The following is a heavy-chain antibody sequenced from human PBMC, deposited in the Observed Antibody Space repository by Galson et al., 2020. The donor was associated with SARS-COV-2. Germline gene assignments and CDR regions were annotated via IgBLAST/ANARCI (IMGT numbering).Heavy chain of an antibody. V-gene: IGHV3-66*02. CDR2: MYSGGGA. J-gene: IGHJ6*03. CDR1: GITVSSNY. CDR3: ARGGGLNFLYYYMDV. Sequence: GESLKISCEASGITVSSNYMSWVRQAPGKGLEWVSVMYSGGGAYYADSVKGRFTISRDNSKNTLYLQMNSLRPEDSAVYYCARGGGLNFLYYYMDVWGKGTTVTISS. D-gene: IGHD3-10*01.